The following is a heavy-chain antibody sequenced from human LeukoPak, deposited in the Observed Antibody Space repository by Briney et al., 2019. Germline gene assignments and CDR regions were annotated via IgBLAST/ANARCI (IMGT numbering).Heavy chain of an antibody. J-gene: IGHJ6*01. CDR3: ARDGSGSYLIRALVQYYYYGMDV. V-gene: IGHV3-23*01. CDR1: GFTFNNFA. CDR2: LSGSGSST. D-gene: IGHD3-10*01. Sequence: GGSLRLSCAASGFTFNNFAMSWVRQAPGKGLDWVSGLSGSGSSTFYADSVKGRFIISRDNSNSTLYLQMNSLRAEDTAVYYCARDGSGSYLIRALVQYYYYGMDVWGQGTTVTVSS.